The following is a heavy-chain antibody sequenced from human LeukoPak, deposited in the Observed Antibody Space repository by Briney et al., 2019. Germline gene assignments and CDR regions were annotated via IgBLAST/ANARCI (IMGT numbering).Heavy chain of an antibody. V-gene: IGHV3-15*01. D-gene: IGHD3-10*01. J-gene: IGHJ4*02. Sequence: GGSLRLSCAGAGFIFSDAWMNWVPRAPGKGLDLVGRIKRKADGGTTAYAAPVEGRFTISRDDSETTLYLHMSSLKTEDTPVYYCTTVSYGSGSTPASDYWGQGTLVTVSS. CDR1: GFIFSDAW. CDR2: IKRKADGGTT. CDR3: TTVSYGSGSTPASDY.